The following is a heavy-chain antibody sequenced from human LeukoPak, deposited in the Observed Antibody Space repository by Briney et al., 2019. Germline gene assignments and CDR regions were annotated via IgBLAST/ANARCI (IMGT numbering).Heavy chain of an antibody. CDR1: GGSISSGSYY. D-gene: IGHD3-10*02. J-gene: IGHJ6*03. Sequence: KPSETLSLTCTVSGGSISSGSYYWSWIRQPAGKGLEWIGRIYTSGSTNYNPSLKSRVTISVDTSKNQFSLKLSSVTAADTAVYYCARQFPLFAGYYNYMDAWGKGTTVTVSS. V-gene: IGHV4-61*02. CDR2: IYTSGST. CDR3: ARQFPLFAGYYNYMDA.